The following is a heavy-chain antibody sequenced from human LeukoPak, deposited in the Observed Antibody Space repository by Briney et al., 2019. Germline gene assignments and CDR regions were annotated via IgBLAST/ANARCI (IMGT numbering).Heavy chain of an antibody. D-gene: IGHD5-24*01. CDR1: GFTFSSYS. V-gene: IGHV3-21*01. Sequence: GGSLRLSCAASGFTFSSYSMNWVRQAPGKGLEWVSSISSSSSYIYYADSVKGRFTISRDNAKNSLYLKMNSLRAEDTAVYYCARVGAGYNLGAFDIWGQGKMVTVSS. CDR3: ARVGAGYNLGAFDI. J-gene: IGHJ3*02. CDR2: ISSSSSYI.